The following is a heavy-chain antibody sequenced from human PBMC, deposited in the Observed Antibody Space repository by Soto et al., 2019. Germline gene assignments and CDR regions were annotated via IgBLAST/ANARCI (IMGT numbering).Heavy chain of an antibody. CDR1: GYSISSSNW. CDR3: ARREIQGPIDY. D-gene: IGHD1-26*01. J-gene: IGHJ4*02. Sequence: QVQLQESGPGLVKPSDTLSLTCAVSGYSISSSNWWGWIRQPPGKGLEWIGYIYYSGTTYYNPSLKRXXTXSXXTYQNQFALKLTSVTGVDTAVYYCARREIQGPIDYWGPGTLVTVSS. CDR2: IYYSGTT. V-gene: IGHV4-28*01.